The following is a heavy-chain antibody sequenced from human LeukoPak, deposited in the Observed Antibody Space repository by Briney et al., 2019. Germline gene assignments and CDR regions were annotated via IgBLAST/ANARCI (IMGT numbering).Heavy chain of an antibody. CDR3: ARALEAGIFDI. J-gene: IGHJ3*02. V-gene: IGHV3-7*01. CDR2: IKEDETAK. CDR1: GFIFSSYW. D-gene: IGHD6-13*01. Sequence: PGGSLRLPCAASGFIFSSYWMAWVRQAPGKGLEWGANIKEDETAKYYVDSVRGRFTSSRDNAKNSLYLQMNSLRAEDTAVYYCARALEAGIFDIWGQGTLVTVSS.